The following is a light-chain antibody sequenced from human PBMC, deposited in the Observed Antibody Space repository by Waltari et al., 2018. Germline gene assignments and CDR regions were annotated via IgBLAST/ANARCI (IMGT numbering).Light chain of an antibody. V-gene: IGLV2-23*01. Sequence: QSALTQPASVSGSPGQSITISCTGTSSDVGSYNLVSWYQQHPGKSPKLMIYEGPTRPSGVSNRFTCSKSGNTASLTISGLQAEDEADYYCCSYAGIGTLYVFGTGTKVTVL. CDR1: SSDVGSYNL. CDR3: CSYAGIGTLYV. CDR2: EGP. J-gene: IGLJ1*01.